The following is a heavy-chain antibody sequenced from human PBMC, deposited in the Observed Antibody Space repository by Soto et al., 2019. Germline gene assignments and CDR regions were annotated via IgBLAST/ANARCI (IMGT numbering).Heavy chain of an antibody. Sequence: GGSLRLSCAASGFTFSSYAMSWLRQAPGKGLEWVSAISGSGGSTYYADSVKGRFTISRDNSKNTLYLQMNSLRAEDTAVYYCARTIAAAGTSFAFDIWGQGTMVTVSS. CDR1: GFTFSSYA. D-gene: IGHD6-13*01. CDR2: ISGSGGST. CDR3: ARTIAAAGTSFAFDI. J-gene: IGHJ3*02. V-gene: IGHV3-23*01.